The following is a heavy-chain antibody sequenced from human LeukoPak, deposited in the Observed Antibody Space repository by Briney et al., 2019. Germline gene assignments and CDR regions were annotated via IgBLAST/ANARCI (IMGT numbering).Heavy chain of an antibody. D-gene: IGHD3-9*01. V-gene: IGHV3-23*01. CDR1: GFTFSSYA. CDR3: AKGEELRYFDWLFDY. Sequence: SGGSLRLSCAASGFTFSSYAMSWVCQAPGKGLEWVSAISGSGGSTYYADSVKGRFTISRDNSKNTLYLQMNSLRAEDTAVYYCAKGEELRYFDWLFDYWGQGTLVTVSS. CDR2: ISGSGGST. J-gene: IGHJ4*02.